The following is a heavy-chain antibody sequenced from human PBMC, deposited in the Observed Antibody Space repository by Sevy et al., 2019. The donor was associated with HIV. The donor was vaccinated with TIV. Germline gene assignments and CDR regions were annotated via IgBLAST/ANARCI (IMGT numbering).Heavy chain of an antibody. V-gene: IGHV3-30*02. CDR2: ISNDGSDK. Sequence: GGSLRLSCAASGFTFSSYGMHWVRQAPGKGLEWVAFISNDGSDKQYADSVKGRFTISRDNSKDTVYLQMNSLRLEDTAVYYCANSRGRFEGSSWLYYYYLMDVWGQGTTVTVSS. D-gene: IGHD6-13*01. J-gene: IGHJ6*02. CDR3: ANSRGRFEGSSWLYYYYLMDV. CDR1: GFTFSSYG.